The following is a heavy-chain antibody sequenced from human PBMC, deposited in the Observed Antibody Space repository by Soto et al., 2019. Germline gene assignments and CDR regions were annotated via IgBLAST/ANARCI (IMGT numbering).Heavy chain of an antibody. CDR1: GYTFTSYD. J-gene: IGHJ6*02. V-gene: IGHV1-8*01. Sequence: ASVKVSCKASGYTFTSYDINSVRQATGQGLEWMGWTTPDSGNTGYAQKLQGIVTMTSYTSISTAYMELSSVRSEDTAVYYCASPVGARDYYYYYGMDVWGQGTTVTVS. D-gene: IGHD1-26*01. CDR2: TTPDSGNT. CDR3: ASPVGARDYYYYYGMDV.